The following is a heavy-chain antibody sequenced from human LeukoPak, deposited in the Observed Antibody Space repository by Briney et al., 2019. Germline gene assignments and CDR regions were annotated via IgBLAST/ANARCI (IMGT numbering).Heavy chain of an antibody. V-gene: IGHV1-2*02. CDR1: GYTFTGYY. CDR3: ARGPYCTNGVCSRSFDY. J-gene: IGHJ4*02. D-gene: IGHD2-8*01. Sequence: GASVKVSCKASGYTFTGYYMHWGRQAPGQGLEWMGWINPNSGGTNYAQKFQGRVTMTRDTSISTAYMELSRLRSDDTAVYYCARGPYCTNGVCSRSFDYWGQGTLVTVSS. CDR2: INPNSGGT.